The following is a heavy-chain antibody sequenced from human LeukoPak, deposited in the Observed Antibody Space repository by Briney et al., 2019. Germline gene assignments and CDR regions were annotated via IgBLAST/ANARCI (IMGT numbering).Heavy chain of an antibody. CDR3: ASNFNLDYGRDGMDV. V-gene: IGHV4-4*07. D-gene: IGHD4-17*01. J-gene: IGHJ6*02. CDR2: IYTSGST. Sequence: SETLSLTCTVSGGSISSYYWSWIRQPAGKGLEWIGRIYTSGSTNYNPSLKSRVTMSVGTSKNQFSLKLRSVTAADTAVYYCASNFNLDYGRDGMDVWGQGTTVTVSS. CDR1: GGSISSYY.